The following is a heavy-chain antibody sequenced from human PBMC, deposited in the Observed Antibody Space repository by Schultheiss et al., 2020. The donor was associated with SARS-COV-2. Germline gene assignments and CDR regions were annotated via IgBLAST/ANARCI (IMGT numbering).Heavy chain of an antibody. V-gene: IGHV4-61*05. Sequence: SETLSLTCTVSGGSISSGYYWGWIRQPPGKRLEWIGYIYYTGSTSYNPSLKSRLTISLDTSKNQFSLKLSSVTAADTAVYYCAKPTMAKRNYYYYYGMDVWGQGTTVTVSS. CDR3: AKPTMAKRNYYYYYGMDV. J-gene: IGHJ6*02. CDR1: GGSISSGYY. CDR2: IYYTGST. D-gene: IGHD3-10*01.